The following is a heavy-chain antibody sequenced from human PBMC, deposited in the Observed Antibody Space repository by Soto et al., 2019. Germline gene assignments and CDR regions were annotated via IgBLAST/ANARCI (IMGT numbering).Heavy chain of an antibody. J-gene: IGHJ4*02. CDR1: GYTFTTYG. CDR2: ISAYSGKT. Sequence: QVQLVQSGGEVKKPEASVKVSCKTSGYTFTTYGISWLRQAPGQGLEWVGWISAYSGKTHYAQKFQGKVTMTTDTSTNTAYLELRSLRSDDTAVYYCARDPYLGDHQYWGQGTLVTVSS. CDR3: ARDPYLGDHQY. V-gene: IGHV1-18*01. D-gene: IGHD3-16*01.